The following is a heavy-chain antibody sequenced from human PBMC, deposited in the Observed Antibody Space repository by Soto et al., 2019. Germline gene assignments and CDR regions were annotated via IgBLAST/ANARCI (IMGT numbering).Heavy chain of an antibody. D-gene: IGHD1-7*01. CDR1: GGSFTSNNW. CDR2: IYRTGST. J-gene: IGHJ4*02. V-gene: IGHV4-4*02. Sequence: SETLSLTCAVSGGSFTSNNWWTWVRQPPGQGLEWIGEIYRTGSTNYNPSLKSRVTISLDKSENQCSLKVTSLTAADTAVYYCASRDPGTSVDYWGQGTLVTVSS. CDR3: ASRDPGTSVDY.